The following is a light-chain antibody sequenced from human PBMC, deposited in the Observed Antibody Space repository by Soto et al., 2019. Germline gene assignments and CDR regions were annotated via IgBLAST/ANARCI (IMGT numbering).Light chain of an antibody. CDR3: SSYTESNPEV. CDR2: DVN. J-gene: IGLJ2*01. V-gene: IGLV2-14*03. Sequence: QSVLTQPASVSGSPGQSIAISCTGTSSDIGRYNFVSWYQQHPGQVPKLMIYDVNNRPSGVSDRFSGSKSGNTASLTISGLQAEDEAHYYCSSYTESNPEVFGGGTKLTVL. CDR1: SSDIGRYNF.